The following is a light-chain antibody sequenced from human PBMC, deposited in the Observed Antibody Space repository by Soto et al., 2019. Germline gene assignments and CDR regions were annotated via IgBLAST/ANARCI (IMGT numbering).Light chain of an antibody. CDR1: SSDVGGYNY. CDR2: EVS. Sequence: QSVLTQPASVSGSPGQSITISCTGTSSDVGGYNYVSWCQQHPGKAPKLMIYEVSNRPSGVSYRFSGSKSGNTASLTISGLQAEDEADYYCTSYTSGSTWVFGGGTKLTVL. J-gene: IGLJ3*02. V-gene: IGLV2-14*01. CDR3: TSYTSGSTWV.